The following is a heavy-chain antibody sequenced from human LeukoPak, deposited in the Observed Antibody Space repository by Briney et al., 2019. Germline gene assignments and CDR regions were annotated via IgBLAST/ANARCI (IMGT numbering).Heavy chain of an antibody. D-gene: IGHD4-11*01. V-gene: IGHV1-2*02. CDR3: ARWMTTVITPDY. CDR2: INPNSGGT. CDR1: GYTFNGYY. Sequence: ASVKVSCKASGYTFNGYYLHWVRQAPRQGREWMGWINPNSGGTNYAQKFQGRVTMTRDTSISTAYMELSRLRSDDTAVYYCARWMTTVITPDYWGQGTLVTVSS. J-gene: IGHJ4*02.